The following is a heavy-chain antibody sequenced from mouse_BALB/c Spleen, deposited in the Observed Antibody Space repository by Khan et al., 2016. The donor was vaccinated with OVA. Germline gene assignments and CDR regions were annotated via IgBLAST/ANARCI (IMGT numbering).Heavy chain of an antibody. CDR3: ARKNGSDFDY. Sequence: VQLQQPGPELVKPGASVKISCKASGYSFTGYFMNWVMQSHGKRLEWIGRINPHIGETLYNQKFKDKATLTVDESSSTAHMELRSLASEDSAVYYCARKNGSDFDYWGQGTTLTVSS. J-gene: IGHJ2*01. CDR1: GYSFTGYF. V-gene: IGHV1-20*02. CDR2: INPHIGET. D-gene: IGHD1-1*01.